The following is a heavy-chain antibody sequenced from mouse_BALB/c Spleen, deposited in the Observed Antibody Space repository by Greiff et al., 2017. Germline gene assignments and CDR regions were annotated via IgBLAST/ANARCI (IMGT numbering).Heavy chain of an antibody. CDR2: IWGDGST. J-gene: IGHJ4*01. CDR1: GFSLTGYG. D-gene: IGHD5-5*01. CDR3: ARDYHYDMDY. V-gene: IGHV2-6-7*01. Sequence: QVQLQQSGPGLVAPSQSLSITCTVSGFSLTGYGVNWVRQPPGKGLEWLGMIWGDGSTDYNSALKSRLSISKDNTKSHVFLRRIRLQTDDTARYYRARDYHYDMDYWGQGTSVTVSS.